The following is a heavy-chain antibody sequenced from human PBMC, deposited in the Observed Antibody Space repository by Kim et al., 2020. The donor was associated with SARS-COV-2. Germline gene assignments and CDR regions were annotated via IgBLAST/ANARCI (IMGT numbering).Heavy chain of an antibody. CDR3: AASYDFWSGLMDV. Sequence: GGSLRLSCAASGFTFGDYAIHWVRQAPGKGLEWVSGISWNSGSIGYADSVKGRFTISRDNAKNSLYLQMNSLRAEDTALYYCAASYDFWSGLMDVWGKGTTVTVSS. J-gene: IGHJ6*03. CDR1: GFTFGDYA. CDR2: ISWNSGSI. V-gene: IGHV3-9*01. D-gene: IGHD3-3*01.